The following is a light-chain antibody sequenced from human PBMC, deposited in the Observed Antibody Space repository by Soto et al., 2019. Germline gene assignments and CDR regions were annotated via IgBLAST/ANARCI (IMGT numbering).Light chain of an antibody. J-gene: IGLJ1*01. CDR1: STDFVTYNR. CDR2: EAS. V-gene: IGLV2-18*01. CDR3: SLYTSENTYV. Sequence: QSVLTPPPSVSGSPGQSVTISCTGTSTDFVTYNRVSWYQQPPGTAPKLIVYEASNRPSGVPDRFSGSKSGNTASLTISGLQAADEADYYCSLYTSENTYVFGTGTKATVL.